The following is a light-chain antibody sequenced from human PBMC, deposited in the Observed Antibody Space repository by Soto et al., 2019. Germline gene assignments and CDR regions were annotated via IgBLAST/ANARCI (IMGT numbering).Light chain of an antibody. CDR2: EVS. CDR3: SSYTSASAWV. V-gene: IGLV2-14*01. J-gene: IGLJ3*02. CDR1: SSDVGAYNS. Sequence: QSALTQPASVSGSPGQSITISCIGTSSDVGAYNSVSWYQQHPGIAPKLIIYEVSNRPSGVSNRFSGSKSGNTASLTISGLQAEDETDYYCSSYTSASAWVFGGGTKVTVL.